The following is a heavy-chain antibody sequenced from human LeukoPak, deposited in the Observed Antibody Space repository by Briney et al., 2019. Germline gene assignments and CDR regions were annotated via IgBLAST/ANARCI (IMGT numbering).Heavy chain of an antibody. CDR3: ARLLDSSGWLFDY. J-gene: IGHJ4*02. Sequence: SETLSLTCAVYGGSFSGYYWSWIRQPPGKGLEWIGEINHSGSTNYNPSLKSRVTISVDTSKNQFSLKLSSVTAADTAVYYCARLLDSSGWLFDYWGQGTLVTVSS. CDR2: INHSGST. CDR1: GGSFSGYY. D-gene: IGHD6-19*01. V-gene: IGHV4-34*01.